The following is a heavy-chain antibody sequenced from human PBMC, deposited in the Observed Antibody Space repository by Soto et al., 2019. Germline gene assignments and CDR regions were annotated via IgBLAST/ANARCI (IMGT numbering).Heavy chain of an antibody. CDR1: GYSFTSYW. D-gene: IGHD2-15*01. V-gene: IGHV5-51*01. J-gene: IGHJ4*02. CDR2: IYPGDSDT. CDR3: ARQGPNCSGGSCYSDD. Sequence: GESLKISCKGSGYSFTSYWIGWVRQMPGKSLEWMGIIYPGDSDTRYSPSFQGQVTISADKSISTAYLQWSSLKASDTAMYYCARQGPNCSGGSCYSDDWGQGTLVTVSS.